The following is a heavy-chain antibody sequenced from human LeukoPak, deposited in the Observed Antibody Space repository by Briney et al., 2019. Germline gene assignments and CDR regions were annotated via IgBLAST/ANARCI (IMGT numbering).Heavy chain of an antibody. D-gene: IGHD1-26*01. CDR3: AKVKAVWELPPAYFDY. J-gene: IGHJ4*02. CDR1: GFTFSSYA. V-gene: IGHV3-23*01. CDR2: ISGSGGST. Sequence: GGSLRLSCAASGFTFSSYAMSWVRQAPGKGLEWVSAISGSGGSTYYADSVKGRFTISRDNSKNTLYLQMNSLRAEDTAVYYCAKVKAVWELPPAYFDYWGQGTLVTVSS.